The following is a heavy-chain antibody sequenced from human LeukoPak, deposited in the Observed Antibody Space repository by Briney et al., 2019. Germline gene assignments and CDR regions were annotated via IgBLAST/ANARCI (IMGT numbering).Heavy chain of an antibody. D-gene: IGHD1-14*01. V-gene: IGHV4-39*07. CDR1: GGSISSSSYY. CDR3: ASEPGSHLTSWFDP. Sequence: SETLSLTCTVSGGSISSSSYYWGWIRQPPGKGLEWIGSIYYSGSTYYNPSLKSRVTISVDTSKNQFSLKLSSVTAADTAVYYCASEPGSHLTSWFDPWGQGTLVTVSS. CDR2: IYYSGST. J-gene: IGHJ5*02.